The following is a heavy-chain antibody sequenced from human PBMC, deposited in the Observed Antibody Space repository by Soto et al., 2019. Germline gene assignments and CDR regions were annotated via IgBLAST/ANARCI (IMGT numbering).Heavy chain of an antibody. CDR3: AHLRAYYYDSTGYYWYFDL. Sequence: QITLKESGPTLVKPTQTLTLTCTFSGFSLSTRGVGVGWIRQPPGKALEWLALIYWDDDKRYSPSLKSRLTITKDTSKNQVVLTMTNMDPVDTATYYCAHLRAYYYDSTGYYWYFDLWGRGTLVTVSS. CDR1: GFSLSTRGVG. D-gene: IGHD3-22*01. J-gene: IGHJ2*01. V-gene: IGHV2-5*02. CDR2: IYWDDDK.